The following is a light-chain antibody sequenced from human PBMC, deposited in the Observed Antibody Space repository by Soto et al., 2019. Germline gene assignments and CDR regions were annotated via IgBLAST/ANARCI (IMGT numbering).Light chain of an antibody. CDR3: QRINSDPF. CDR1: QGISSY. J-gene: IGKJ3*01. Sequence: DIQLTQSPSFLSASVGDRVTITCRASQGISSYLAWYQQKPGKAPKLLIYAASTLQSGVPSRFSGSVSGTEFTLTNSRLQPEDFATYYCQRINSDPFFGPGTKVDIK. CDR2: AAS. V-gene: IGKV1-9*01.